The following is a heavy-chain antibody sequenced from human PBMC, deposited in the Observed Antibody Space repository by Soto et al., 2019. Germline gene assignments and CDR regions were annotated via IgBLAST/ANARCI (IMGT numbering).Heavy chain of an antibody. J-gene: IGHJ6*02. CDR2: IIDSGAST. CDR1: GFTFSSCA. Sequence: EVQLLESGGGLVQPGGSLRLSCAASGFTFSSCAMGWVRQAPGKGLEWVSDIIDSGASTYYADSVKGRFTISRDNSKSTLYLQMNSLRDEDTALYYVAKGRSYYYYYGVDVWGQGTTVTVSS. V-gene: IGHV3-23*01. CDR3: AKGRSYYYYYGVDV.